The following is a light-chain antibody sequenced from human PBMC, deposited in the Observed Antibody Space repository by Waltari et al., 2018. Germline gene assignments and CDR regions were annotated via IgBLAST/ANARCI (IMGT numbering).Light chain of an antibody. CDR3: AAWDDSLSGRV. CDR1: GPNIGDNS. V-gene: IGLV1-47*01. J-gene: IGLJ3*02. Sequence: QSVLTQPPSASGTPGPRVSISCSASGPNIGDNSVYWYHQLPGMPPKLLIYRYDERPSGVPDRFSGSKSGTSASLAISGLRSEDAGDYYCAAWDDSLSGRVFGGGTKLTVL. CDR2: RYD.